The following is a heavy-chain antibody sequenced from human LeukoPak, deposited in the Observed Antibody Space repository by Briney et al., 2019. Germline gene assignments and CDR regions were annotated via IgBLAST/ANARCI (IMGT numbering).Heavy chain of an antibody. J-gene: IGHJ3*02. CDR1: GFTFSSYS. D-gene: IGHD6-19*01. Sequence: GGSLRLSCAASGFTFSSYSMNWVRQAPGKGLEWVSSISSSSSYIYYANSVKGRFTISRDNAKNSLYLQMNSLRAEDTAVYYCARAGQWLDDAFDIWGQGTMVTVSS. CDR2: ISSSSSYI. V-gene: IGHV3-21*01. CDR3: ARAGQWLDDAFDI.